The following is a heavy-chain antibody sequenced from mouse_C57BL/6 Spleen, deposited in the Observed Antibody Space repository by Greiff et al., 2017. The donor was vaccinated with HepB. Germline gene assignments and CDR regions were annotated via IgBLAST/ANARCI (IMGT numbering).Heavy chain of an antibody. D-gene: IGHD2-1*01. J-gene: IGHJ2*01. CDR1: GYTFTSYW. V-gene: IGHV1-69*01. CDR2: IDPSDSYT. CDR3: AIYYGNVDY. Sequence: QVQLKQSGAELVMPGASVKLSCKASGYTFTSYWMHWVKQRPGQGLEWIGEIDPSDSYTNYNQKFQGKSTLTVDKSSSTAYIQLSSLASEDSAVYYCAIYYGNVDYWGQGTTLTVSS.